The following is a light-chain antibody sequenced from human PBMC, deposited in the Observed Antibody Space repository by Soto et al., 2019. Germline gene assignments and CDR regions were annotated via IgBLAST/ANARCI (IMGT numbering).Light chain of an antibody. J-gene: IGKJ2*03. V-gene: IGKV4-1*01. CDR3: QHYYTVPYS. CDR1: QTILHSSNNKNY. Sequence: DIVMTQSPDSLAVSLGERATINCKSSQTILHSSNNKNYLAWYQHKPGQPPKLLLYWASTRESGVPDRFSGSGSRPDFTLTISSLQAEDVSVYYCQHYYTVPYSFGQGTKLEIK. CDR2: WAS.